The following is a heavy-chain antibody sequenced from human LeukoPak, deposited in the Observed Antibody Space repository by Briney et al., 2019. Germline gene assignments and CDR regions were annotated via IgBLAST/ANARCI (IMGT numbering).Heavy chain of an antibody. V-gene: IGHV3-72*01. CDR2: IRNKGKSYST. D-gene: IGHD6-13*01. CDR1: GFTFSDHY. J-gene: IGHJ4*02. Sequence: GGSLRLSCAASGFTFSDHYMDWVREAPGKGLVWVGRIRNKGKSYSTEYAASVKGRFTISRDDSKNSLYLQMNSLKTGDTAVYYCTRDLVSTWYVYWGQGTLVTVSS. CDR3: TRDLVSTWYVY.